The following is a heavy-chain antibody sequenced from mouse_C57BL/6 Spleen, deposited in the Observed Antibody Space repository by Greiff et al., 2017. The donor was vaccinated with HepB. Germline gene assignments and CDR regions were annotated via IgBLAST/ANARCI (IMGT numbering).Heavy chain of an antibody. CDR3: AREATDYAMDD. V-gene: IGHV1-64*01. D-gene: IGHD6-1*01. J-gene: IGHJ4*01. CDR1: GYTFTSYW. Sequence: VQLQQSGAELVKPGASVKLSCKASGYTFTSYWMHWVKQRPGQGLEWIGLIHPNSGSTNYNEKFKSKATLTVDKSSSTAYMQLSSLTSEDSAVYYCAREATDYAMDDWGQGTSVTVSA. CDR2: IHPNSGST.